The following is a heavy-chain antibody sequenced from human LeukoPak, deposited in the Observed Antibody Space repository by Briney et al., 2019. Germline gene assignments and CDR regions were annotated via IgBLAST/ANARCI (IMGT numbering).Heavy chain of an antibody. J-gene: IGHJ6*02. CDR3: ARDRFYGTGSLPEGGGMDV. V-gene: IGHV1-18*01. CDR2: ITVDNGNT. D-gene: IGHD3-10*01. CDR1: GDSFYKYG. Sequence: ASVKVSCKASGDSFYKYGVTWVRPAPGQGLEWMGWITVDNGNTEYSQKVQGRVTMTTDTSRSTVYMELRSLRSDDTAVYYCARDRFYGTGSLPEGGGMDVWGQGTTVIVSS.